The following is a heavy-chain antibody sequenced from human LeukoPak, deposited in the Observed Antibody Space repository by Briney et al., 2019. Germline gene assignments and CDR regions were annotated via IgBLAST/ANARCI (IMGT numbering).Heavy chain of an antibody. J-gene: IGHJ4*02. CDR1: GFTFSSYA. CDR2: ISGSGGST. V-gene: IGHV3-23*01. Sequence: GGSLRLSCAASGFTFSSYAMSWVRQAPGKGLEWVSAISGSGGSTYYADSVKGRFTISRDNSRNTLYLQMNSLRAEDTAVYYCAKNYVWGTNNYFDYWGQGTLVTVSS. D-gene: IGHD3-16*01. CDR3: AKNYVWGTNNYFDY.